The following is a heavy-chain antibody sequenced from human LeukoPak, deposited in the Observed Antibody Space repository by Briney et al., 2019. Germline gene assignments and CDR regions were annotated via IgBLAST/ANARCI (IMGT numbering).Heavy chain of an antibody. V-gene: IGHV6-1*01. CDR1: GDGVSSNSAA. CDR3: ARDMWQQWLANWFDP. J-gene: IGHJ5*02. CDR2: TYYRSKWYN. D-gene: IGHD6-19*01. Sequence: SQTLSLTCAIPGDGVSSNSAAWNWVRQSPSRGLEWLGRTYYRSKWYNDDAVSVKSRITINPDTSKNQFSLQLNSVTPEDTAVYYCARDMWQQWLANWFDPWGQGTLVTVSS.